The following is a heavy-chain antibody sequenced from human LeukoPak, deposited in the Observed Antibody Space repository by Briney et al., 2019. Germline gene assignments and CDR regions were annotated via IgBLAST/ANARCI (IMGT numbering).Heavy chain of an antibody. J-gene: IGHJ3*02. CDR1: GFTFDDYA. D-gene: IGHD1-26*01. CDR2: ISWNSGSI. CDR3: AREARRPYSGSYRSAFDI. Sequence: GRSLRLSCAASGFTFDDYAMHWVRQAPGKGLEWVSGISWNSGSIGYADSVKGRFTISRDNAKNSLYLQMNSLRAEDTAVYYCAREARRPYSGSYRSAFDIWGQGTMVTVSP. V-gene: IGHV3-9*01.